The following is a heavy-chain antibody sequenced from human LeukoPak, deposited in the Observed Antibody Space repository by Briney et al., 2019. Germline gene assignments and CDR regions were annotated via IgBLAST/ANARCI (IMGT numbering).Heavy chain of an antibody. J-gene: IGHJ6*02. Sequence: ASVKVSCKTSGGTFRSYGLNWVRQAPGQGLEWMGGFIPILGTPKYAQNLQGRVTITADESTSTGYMELSSLRYEDTAVYYCARGLYCSSSTSCYAYGMDVWGQGTTVTVSS. V-gene: IGHV1-69*13. CDR1: GGTFRSYG. CDR2: FIPILGTP. D-gene: IGHD2-2*01. CDR3: ARGLYCSSSTSCYAYGMDV.